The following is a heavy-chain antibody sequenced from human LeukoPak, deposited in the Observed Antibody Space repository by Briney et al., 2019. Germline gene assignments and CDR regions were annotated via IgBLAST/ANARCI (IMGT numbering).Heavy chain of an antibody. V-gene: IGHV3-7*01. CDR2: IKQDGSEQ. J-gene: IGHJ5*02. CDR1: GFTFSSYS. Sequence: TGGSLRLSCAASGFTFSSYSMNWVRQAPGKGLEWVANIKQDGSEQYYVDSVKGRFTISRDNAKNSLYLQMSSLRDDDAAFYYCTRGARFGELYSWFDPWGLGTLVTVSS. CDR3: TRGARFGELYSWFDP. D-gene: IGHD3-10*01.